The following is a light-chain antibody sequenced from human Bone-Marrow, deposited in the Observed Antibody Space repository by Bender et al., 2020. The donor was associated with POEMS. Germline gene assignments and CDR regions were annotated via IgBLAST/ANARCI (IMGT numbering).Light chain of an antibody. V-gene: IGLV3-1*01. CDR2: QDN. CDR3: QAWDSSPL. CDR1: KLGDKY. J-gene: IGLJ3*02. Sequence: SYELTQPPSVSVSPGQTASITCSADKLGDKYASWYQQKPGQSPVLVIYQDNKRPSGIPERFSGSNSGNTATLTISGTQAMDEADYYCQAWDSSPLFGGGTKLSVL.